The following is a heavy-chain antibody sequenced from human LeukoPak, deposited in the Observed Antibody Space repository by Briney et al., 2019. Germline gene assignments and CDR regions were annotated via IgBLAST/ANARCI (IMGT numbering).Heavy chain of an antibody. V-gene: IGHV3-30*14. CDR1: GFTFSSYA. CDR3: ARDDSSGYYDDY. CDR2: ISYDGSNK. Sequence: PGGSLRLSCAASGFTFSSYAMHWVRQAPGKGLEWVAVISYDGSNKYYADSAKGRFTISRDNSKNTLYLQMNSLRAEDTAVYYCARDDSSGYYDDYWGQGTLVTVSS. J-gene: IGHJ4*02. D-gene: IGHD3-22*01.